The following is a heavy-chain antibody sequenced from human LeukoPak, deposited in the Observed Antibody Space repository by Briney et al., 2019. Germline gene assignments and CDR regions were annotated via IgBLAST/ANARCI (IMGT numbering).Heavy chain of an antibody. CDR1: GYTFSSYG. J-gene: IGHJ3*02. CDR2: ISGYNGNT. Sequence: GASVKVSCKASGYTFSSYGISWVRQAPGQGLEWMGWISGYNGNTNYAEKLQCRVTMTTDTSTSTVYMDLRSLRSADTAVYYCARDTHRTSDAFDIWGQGTMVTVSS. V-gene: IGHV1-18*01. CDR3: ARDTHRTSDAFDI.